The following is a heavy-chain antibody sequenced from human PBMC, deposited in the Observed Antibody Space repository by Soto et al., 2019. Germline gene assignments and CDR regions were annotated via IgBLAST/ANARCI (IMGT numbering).Heavy chain of an antibody. CDR1: GFTFSSYA. D-gene: IGHD3-3*01. J-gene: IGHJ6*02. CDR2: ISGSGGST. CDR3: AKDQDLCSGKRYGMDV. Sequence: EVQLLESGGGLVQPGGSLRLSCAASGFTFSSYAMSWVRQAPGKGLEWVSAISGSGGSTYYADSVKGRFTISRDNSKNTLYLQMNSLRAEDTAVNYCAKDQDLCSGKRYGMDVWGQGTTVTV. V-gene: IGHV3-23*01.